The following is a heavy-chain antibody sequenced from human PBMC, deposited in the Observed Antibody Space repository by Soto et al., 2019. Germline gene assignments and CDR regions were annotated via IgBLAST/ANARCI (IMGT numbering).Heavy chain of an antibody. D-gene: IGHD1-7*01. CDR3: ARLFSDWNYGQADWFDP. Sequence: GESLKISCKGSGYSFTSYWIGWVRQMPGKGLEWMGIIYPGDSDTRYSPSFQGQVTISADKSISTAYLQWSSLKASDTAMYYCARLFSDWNYGQADWFDPWGQGTLVTVSS. V-gene: IGHV5-51*01. J-gene: IGHJ5*02. CDR2: IYPGDSDT. CDR1: GYSFTSYW.